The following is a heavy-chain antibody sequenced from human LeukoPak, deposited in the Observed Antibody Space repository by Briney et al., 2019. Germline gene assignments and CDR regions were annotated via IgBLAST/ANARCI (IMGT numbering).Heavy chain of an antibody. D-gene: IGHD3-3*01. Sequence: PGGSLRPSCAASGFTFSSYGMHWVRQAPGKGLEWVAFIRYDGSNKYYADSVKGRFTISRDNSKNTLYLQMNSLRAEDTAVYYCAKPTIFGVVTPDYWGQGTLVTVSS. J-gene: IGHJ4*02. V-gene: IGHV3-30*02. CDR1: GFTFSSYG. CDR3: AKPTIFGVVTPDY. CDR2: IRYDGSNK.